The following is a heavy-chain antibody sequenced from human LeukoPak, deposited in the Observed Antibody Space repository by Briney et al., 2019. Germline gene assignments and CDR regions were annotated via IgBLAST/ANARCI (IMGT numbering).Heavy chain of an antibody. J-gene: IGHJ3*02. D-gene: IGHD2-2*01. CDR1: GYTFTSYD. V-gene: IGHV1-8*03. CDR3: ARGRPDYCSSTSCYGAFDI. Sequence: ASVKVSCKASGYTFTSYDINWVRQATGQGLEWMGWMNPNSGNTGYAQKFQGRVTITRNTSISTAYMELSSLRSEDTAVYYCARGRPDYCSSTSCYGAFDIWGQGTMVTVSS. CDR2: MNPNSGNT.